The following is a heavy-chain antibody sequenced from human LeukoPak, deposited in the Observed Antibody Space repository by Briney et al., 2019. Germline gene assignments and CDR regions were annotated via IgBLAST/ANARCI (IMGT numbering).Heavy chain of an antibody. J-gene: IGHJ3*02. D-gene: IGHD2-15*01. CDR1: GFTFSSYG. CDR3: AKDSCSGGSCYPPADAFDI. CDR2: ISYDGSNK. V-gene: IGHV3-30*18. Sequence: GGSLRLSCAASGFTFSSYGMHWVRQAPGKGLEWVAVISYDGSNKYYADSVKGRFTISRDNSKNTLYLQMNSLRAEDTAVHYCAKDSCSGGSCYPPADAFDIWGQGTMVTVSS.